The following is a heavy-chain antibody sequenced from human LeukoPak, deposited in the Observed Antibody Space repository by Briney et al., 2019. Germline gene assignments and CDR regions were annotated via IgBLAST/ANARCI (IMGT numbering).Heavy chain of an antibody. V-gene: IGHV3-33*06. CDR3: AKDAQRGFDYSNSFQY. D-gene: IGHD4-11*01. Sequence: PGGSLRLSCAASGFIFTDYGFHWVRQAPGKGLEWVAAIWSDATNMFYANSVKGRFFIQRDDYQNTVYLEMSSLRAEDTAVHYCAKDAQRGFDYSNSFQYWGQGSLVTVSS. CDR2: IWSDATNM. CDR1: GFIFTDYG. J-gene: IGHJ4*02.